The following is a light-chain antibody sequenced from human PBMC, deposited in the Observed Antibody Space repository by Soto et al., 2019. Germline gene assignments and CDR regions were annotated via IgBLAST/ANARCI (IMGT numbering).Light chain of an antibody. CDR3: SSYTSSSSYV. V-gene: IGLV2-14*01. Sequence: QSALTQPASLSGSPGQSITISCTGTSSDVGGYNYVSWYQQHPGKAPKLMIYEVSNRPSGVSNRFSGSKSGNTASLTISALQAEDEADYYCSSYTSSSSYVSGTGTKATV. J-gene: IGLJ1*01. CDR2: EVS. CDR1: SSDVGGYNY.